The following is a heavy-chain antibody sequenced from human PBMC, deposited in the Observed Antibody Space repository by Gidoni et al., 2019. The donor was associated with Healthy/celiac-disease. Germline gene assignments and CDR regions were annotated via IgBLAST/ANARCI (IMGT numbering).Heavy chain of an antibody. V-gene: IGHV4-59*01. Sequence: QVQLQESGPGLVKPSETLSLTCTVSGGSISSYYWSWIRQPPGKGLEWIGYIYYSGSTNYNTSLKSRVTISVDTSKNQFSLKLSSVTAADTAVYYCARVPRYFAPYFDYWGQGTLVTVSS. CDR3: ARVPRYFAPYFDY. CDR1: GGSISSYY. CDR2: IYYSGST. D-gene: IGHD3-9*01. J-gene: IGHJ4*02.